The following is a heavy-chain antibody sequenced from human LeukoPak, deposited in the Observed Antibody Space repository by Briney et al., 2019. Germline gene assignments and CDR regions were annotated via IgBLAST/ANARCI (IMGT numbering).Heavy chain of an antibody. J-gene: IGHJ4*02. D-gene: IGHD5-18*01. CDR1: GFTFSSYS. Sequence: GGSLRLSCAASGFTFSSYSMNWVRQAPGKGLEWVSSISSSSSYIYYADSVKGRFTISRDNAKNSLYLQMNSLRAEDTAVYYCARDRRGGYSYGFLDYWGQGTLVTVSS. V-gene: IGHV3-21*01. CDR2: ISSSSSYI. CDR3: ARDRRGGYSYGFLDY.